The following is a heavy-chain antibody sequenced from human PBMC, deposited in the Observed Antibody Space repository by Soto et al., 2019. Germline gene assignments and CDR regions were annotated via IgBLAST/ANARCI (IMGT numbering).Heavy chain of an antibody. J-gene: IGHJ6*02. CDR3: ARAEGSYGYVVNYYYYGMDV. V-gene: IGHV4-59*01. D-gene: IGHD5-18*01. Sequence: SETLSLTCTVSGGSISSYYWSWIRQPPGKGLEWIGYIYYSGSTNYNPSLKSRVTISVDTSKNQFSLKLSSVTAADTAVYYCARAEGSYGYVVNYYYYGMDVWGQGTTVTVSS. CDR1: GGSISSYY. CDR2: IYYSGST.